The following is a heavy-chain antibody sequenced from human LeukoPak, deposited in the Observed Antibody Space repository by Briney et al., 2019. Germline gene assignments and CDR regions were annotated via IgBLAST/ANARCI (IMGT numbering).Heavy chain of an antibody. CDR3: AKFCSGGSCYWELDY. CDR1: GFTFSSYA. J-gene: IGHJ4*02. D-gene: IGHD2-15*01. V-gene: IGHV3-23*01. Sequence: PGGSLRLSCVASGFTFSSYAMSWVRQAPGKGLEWVSAISGSGGSTYYADSVKGRFTISRDNSKNTLYLQMNSLRAEDTAVYYCAKFCSGGSCYWELDYWGQGTLVTVSS. CDR2: ISGSGGST.